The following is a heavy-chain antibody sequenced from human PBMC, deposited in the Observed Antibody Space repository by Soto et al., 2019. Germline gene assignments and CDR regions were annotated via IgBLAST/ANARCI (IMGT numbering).Heavy chain of an antibody. D-gene: IGHD3-22*01. Sequence: GASVKVSCKASGYTFTSYGISWVRQAPGQGLEWMGWISAYNGNTNYAQKLQGRVTMTTDTSTRTAYMELSSLKSEDTAVYYCARGAATKIVVVMYDAYEIWGQGTMVTVSS. CDR3: ARGAATKIVVVMYDAYEI. CDR1: GYTFTSYG. J-gene: IGHJ3*02. CDR2: ISAYNGNT. V-gene: IGHV1-18*01.